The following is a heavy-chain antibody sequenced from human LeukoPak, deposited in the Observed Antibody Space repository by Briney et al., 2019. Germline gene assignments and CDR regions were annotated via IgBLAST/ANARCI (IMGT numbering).Heavy chain of an antibody. CDR2: ISYDGSNK. J-gene: IGHJ5*02. Sequence: GGSLRLSCAASGFIFSNHAMHWVRQAPGKGLEWVTVISYDGSNKYYADSVKGRFTISRDNSKNTLFLQMNSLRAEDTSVYYCARVLVGGTNWFDPWGQGTLVTVSS. D-gene: IGHD1-26*01. V-gene: IGHV3-30-3*01. CDR3: ARVLVGGTNWFDP. CDR1: GFIFSNHA.